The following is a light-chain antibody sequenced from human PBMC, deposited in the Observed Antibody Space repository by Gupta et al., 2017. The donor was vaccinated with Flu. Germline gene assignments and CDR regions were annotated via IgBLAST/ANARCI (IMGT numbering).Light chain of an antibody. CDR1: SNIGNNF. J-gene: IGLJ2*01. Sequence: SNIGNNFVSWYQQLPGTPPKLLIYENHKRLSGIPDRFSGSKSGTSATLGITGLQTGDEADYYCGTWDISLNFHVVFGGGTRLTVL. V-gene: IGLV1-51*02. CDR3: GTWDISLNFHVV. CDR2: ENH.